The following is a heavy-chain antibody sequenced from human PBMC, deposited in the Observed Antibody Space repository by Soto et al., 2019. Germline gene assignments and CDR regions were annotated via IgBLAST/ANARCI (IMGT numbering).Heavy chain of an antibody. V-gene: IGHV5-51*01. CDR2: IYPGDSDT. CDR1: GYSFTSYW. CDR3: AKERGYSSSSAPRYYFDY. J-gene: IGHJ4*02. D-gene: IGHD6-6*01. Sequence: GESLKISCKASGYSFTSYWIGWVRQMPGKGLEWMGIIYPGDSDTRYSPSFQGQVTISADKSISTAYLQWSSLKASDTAVYYCAKERGYSSSSAPRYYFDYWGQGTLVTVSS.